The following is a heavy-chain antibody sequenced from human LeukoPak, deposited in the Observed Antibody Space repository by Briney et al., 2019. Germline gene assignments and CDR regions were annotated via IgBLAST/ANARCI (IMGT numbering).Heavy chain of an antibody. CDR2: ISYSGST. D-gene: IGHD1-26*01. J-gene: IGHJ4*02. Sequence: SETLSLTCTVSGGSISSYYWNWIRQPPGKGLEWIGYISYSGSTNHNPSLKSRVTISVDTSKNQFSLKLNSVTAADTAVYYCARDRGGWVFDYWGQGILVTVSS. CDR1: GGSISSYY. CDR3: ARDRGGWVFDY. V-gene: IGHV4-59*01.